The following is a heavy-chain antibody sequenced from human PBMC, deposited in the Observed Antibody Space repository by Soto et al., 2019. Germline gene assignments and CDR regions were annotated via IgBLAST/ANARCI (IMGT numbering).Heavy chain of an antibody. CDR2: ISGSGGST. D-gene: IGHD6-6*01. Sequence: GGSLRLSCAASGFIFSSYAMSWVRQAPGKGLEWVSAISGSGGSTYYADFVKGRFTISRDNSKNTLYLQMNGLRADDTAVYYCAKNEYSSSLIPFDYWGQGTLVTVSS. J-gene: IGHJ4*02. CDR3: AKNEYSSSLIPFDY. V-gene: IGHV3-23*01. CDR1: GFIFSSYA.